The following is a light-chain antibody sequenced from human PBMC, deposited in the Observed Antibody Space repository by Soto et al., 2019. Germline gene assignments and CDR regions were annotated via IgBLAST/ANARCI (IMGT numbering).Light chain of an antibody. CDR1: QGIGST. J-gene: IGKJ4*01. CDR2: GAS. V-gene: IGKV3-15*01. Sequence: EIVMTQSPATLSVSPGERATLSCRAGQGIGSTLAWYQQKPGQTPRLLIYGASTRATGVPARFSGSGSGTEFTLTINSLQSEDFAVYYCQRYNNWPLTFGGGTKVEIK. CDR3: QRYNNWPLT.